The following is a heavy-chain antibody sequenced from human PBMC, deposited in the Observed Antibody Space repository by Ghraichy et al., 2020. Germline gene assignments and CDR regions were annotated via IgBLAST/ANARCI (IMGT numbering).Heavy chain of an antibody. V-gene: IGHV3-23*01. CDR1: GFTFSSYA. Sequence: GTLNISCAASGFTFSSYAMTWVRQAPGKGLEWVSSISGRGGNTYYADSVKGRFTISRDNSKNALYLQMNRLRAEDTALYYCARGISAWTQSDYWGQGTLVTVSS. J-gene: IGHJ4*02. CDR2: ISGRGGNT. CDR3: ARGISAWTQSDY. D-gene: IGHD6-19*01.